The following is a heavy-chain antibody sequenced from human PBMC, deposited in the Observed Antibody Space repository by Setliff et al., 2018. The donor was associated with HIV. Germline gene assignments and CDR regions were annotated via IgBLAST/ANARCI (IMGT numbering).Heavy chain of an antibody. D-gene: IGHD3-22*01. Sequence: SETRSLTCAVYGGSFSGYLWTWIRQPPQKRLEWIGEINHGGDTNYNPSLKSRVTISVDTSKNQFSLKLISVTAADTAVYYCARVGDFYDGSGHYSVLDAFDMWGQGTKVTVS. CDR3: ARVGDFYDGSGHYSVLDAFDM. CDR1: GGSFSGYL. J-gene: IGHJ3*02. V-gene: IGHV4-34*01. CDR2: INHGGDT.